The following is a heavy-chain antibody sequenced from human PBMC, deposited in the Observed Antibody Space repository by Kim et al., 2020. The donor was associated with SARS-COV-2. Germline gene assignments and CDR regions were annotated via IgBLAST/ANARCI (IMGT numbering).Heavy chain of an antibody. V-gene: IGHV4-34*01. CDR3: ARAPNEFDP. Sequence: SETLSLTCAVYGGSFSGYYWSWIRQPPGKGLEWIGEINPSGSTNHNPSLKSRISISIDTSTNQCSLQLRSVTAADTSVYYCARAPNEFDPCGHGTLVTVS. CDR1: GGSFSGYY. D-gene: IGHD2-8*01. CDR2: INPSGST. J-gene: IGHJ5*02.